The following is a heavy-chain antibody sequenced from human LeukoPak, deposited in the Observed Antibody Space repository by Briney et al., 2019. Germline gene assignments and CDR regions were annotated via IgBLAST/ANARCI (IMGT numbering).Heavy chain of an antibody. D-gene: IGHD3-22*01. CDR2: IYSGGST. CDR3: ARSDYYDSSSYLDY. V-gene: IGHV3-53*01. Sequence: GGSLRLSCAVSGFTVSSNYVSWVRQAPGKGLEWVSVIYSGGSTVYADSVKGRFTLSRDNSKNTLYLQMNSLRAEDTAVYYCARSDYYDSSSYLDYWGQGTLVTVSS. J-gene: IGHJ4*02. CDR1: GFTVSSNY.